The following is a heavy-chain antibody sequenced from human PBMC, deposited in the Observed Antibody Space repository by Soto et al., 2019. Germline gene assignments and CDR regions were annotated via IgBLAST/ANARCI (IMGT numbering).Heavy chain of an antibody. CDR3: AGERSALPGARDAMDV. CDR1: GFNFNTYS. V-gene: IGHV3-21*02. CDR2: ISASGAYK. J-gene: IGHJ6*02. D-gene: IGHD1-26*01. Sequence: EVRLVESGGGLVKPGGSLRVSCAASGFNFNTYSMNWVRQAPGKGLQWVSFISASGAYKYYADSVRGRFTISRDNAKKSVFLEMNSLTADDTATYYCAGERSALPGARDAMDVWGQGTTVTVSS.